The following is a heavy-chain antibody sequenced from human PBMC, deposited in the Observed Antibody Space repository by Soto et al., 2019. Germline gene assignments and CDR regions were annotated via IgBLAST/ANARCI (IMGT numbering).Heavy chain of an antibody. CDR3: ARREIPGWIDP. Sequence: SETLSLTCAVSGYSISSSNWWGWIRQPPGKGLEWIGYIYYSGTTYYNPSLKSRVTMSVDTSKNQFSLKLTSVTAVDTAVYYCARREIPGWIDPWGPGTLVTVSS. CDR2: IYYSGTT. J-gene: IGHJ5*02. CDR1: GYSISSSNW. V-gene: IGHV4-28*01. D-gene: IGHD5-12*01.